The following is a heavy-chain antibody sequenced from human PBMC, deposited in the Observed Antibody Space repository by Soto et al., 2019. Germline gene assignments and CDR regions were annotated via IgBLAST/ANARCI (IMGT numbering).Heavy chain of an antibody. CDR1: GFTFSSYS. CDR3: ARDRGYCSSTSCSFVV. Sequence: GESLKISCAASGFTFSSYSMNWVRQAPGKGLEWVSSISSSSSYIYYADSVKGRFTISRDNAKNSLYLQMNSLRAEDTAVYYCARDRGYCSSTSCSFVVWGQGTLVTVSS. J-gene: IGHJ4*02. CDR2: ISSSSSYI. D-gene: IGHD2-2*01. V-gene: IGHV3-21*01.